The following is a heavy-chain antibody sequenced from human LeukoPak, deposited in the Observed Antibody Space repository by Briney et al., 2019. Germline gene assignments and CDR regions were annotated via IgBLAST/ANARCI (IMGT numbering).Heavy chain of an antibody. CDR2: ISGSGGRT. CDR1: GFTFSSYA. V-gene: IGHV3-23*01. Sequence: GGSLRLSCAASGFTFSSYAMSWVRQAPGKGLEWVSDISGSGGRTYYADSVKGRFTISRDTSKNTLYLQMNSLRAEDTAVYYCAKEVRSLVVPAAMIGWDYWGQGTLVTVSS. D-gene: IGHD2-2*01. J-gene: IGHJ4*02. CDR3: AKEVRSLVVPAAMIGWDY.